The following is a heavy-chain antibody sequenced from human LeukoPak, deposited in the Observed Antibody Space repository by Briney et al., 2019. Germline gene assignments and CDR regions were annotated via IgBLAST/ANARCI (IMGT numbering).Heavy chain of an antibody. J-gene: IGHJ4*02. V-gene: IGHV1-2*02. D-gene: IGHD2-8*01. CDR2: IKPNGGGT. Sequence: ASVKVSCKASGYAFNGYVIHFVRQAPGEGLEWMGWIKPNGGGTHYAQRFRDRVTVTRDTSISTACMELTRLTLDDTAVIYCARELMGGTFDYWGQGTQVTVSS. CDR1: GYAFNGYV. CDR3: ARELMGGTFDY.